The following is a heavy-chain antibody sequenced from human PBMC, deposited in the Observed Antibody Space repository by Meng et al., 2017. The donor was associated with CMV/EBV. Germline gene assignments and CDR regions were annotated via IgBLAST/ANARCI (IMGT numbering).Heavy chain of an antibody. V-gene: IGHV3-30-3*01. CDR3: AGYSEPDY. CDR2: ISYDGSNK. J-gene: IGHJ4*02. CDR1: GFSFSSYA. Sequence: LVGFGGGVVQPWGSLSLSCAASGFSFSSYAMHWVRQAPGKGLEWVAVISYDGSNKYYADSVKGRFTISRDNSKNTLYLQMNSLRAEDTAVYYCAGYSEPDYWGQGTLVTVSS. D-gene: IGHD2-15*01.